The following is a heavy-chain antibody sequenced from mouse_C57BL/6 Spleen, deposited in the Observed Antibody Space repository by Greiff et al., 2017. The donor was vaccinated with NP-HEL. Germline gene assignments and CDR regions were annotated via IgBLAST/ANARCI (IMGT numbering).Heavy chain of an antibody. CDR2: IWWDDDK. D-gene: IGHD2-3*01. J-gene: IGHJ4*01. CDR1: GFSLSTFGMG. Sequence: QVTLKVSGPGILQPSQTLSLTCSFSGFSLSTFGMGVGWIRQPSGKGLEWLAHIWWDDDKYYNPALQSRLTISKDTSKMQVFLKIANVDTADTVTYYCALMMVDGLYAMDYSGQKTSVTVSS. V-gene: IGHV8-8*01. CDR3: ALMMVDGLYAMDY.